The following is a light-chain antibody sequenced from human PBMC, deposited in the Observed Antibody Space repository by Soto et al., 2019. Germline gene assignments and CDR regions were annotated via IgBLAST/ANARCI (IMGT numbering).Light chain of an antibody. V-gene: IGKV3-20*01. J-gene: IGKJ3*01. CDR2: GAS. CDR3: QQYGSSPIFT. Sequence: EIVLTQSPGPLSLSPGERATLSCRASQSVSSSYLAWYQQKPGQAPRLLIYGASGRATGIPDRFSGSGSGTDFTLTISRLEPEDFAVYYCQQYGSSPIFTFGPGTKVDIK. CDR1: QSVSSSY.